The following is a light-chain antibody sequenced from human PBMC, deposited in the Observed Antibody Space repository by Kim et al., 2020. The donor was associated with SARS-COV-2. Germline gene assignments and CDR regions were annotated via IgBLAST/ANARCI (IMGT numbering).Light chain of an antibody. CDR1: QSVGTW. V-gene: IGKV1-5*03. J-gene: IGKJ1*01. CDR3: QQYNTFLWT. Sequence: DIRMTQSPSTLPASVGDRVTITCRASQSVGTWVAWYQQKPGKAPNLLIYKASILESGVPSRFSGSGSGTEFILTISGLQPDDFATYYCQQYNTFLWTFGHGTKVDIK. CDR2: KAS.